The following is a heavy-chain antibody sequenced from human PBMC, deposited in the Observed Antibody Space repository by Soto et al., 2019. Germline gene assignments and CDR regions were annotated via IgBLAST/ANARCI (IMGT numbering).Heavy chain of an antibody. Sequence: SETLSLTCTVSGGSISSYYWSWIRQPPGKGLEWIGYIYYSGSTIYNPSLKSRVTISVDTSKNQFSLKLSSVTAADSAVYYCARGGDYGPFDYWGQGTLVTVSS. V-gene: IGHV4-59*01. CDR3: ARGGDYGPFDY. CDR2: IYYSGST. CDR1: GGSISSYY. D-gene: IGHD4-17*01. J-gene: IGHJ4*02.